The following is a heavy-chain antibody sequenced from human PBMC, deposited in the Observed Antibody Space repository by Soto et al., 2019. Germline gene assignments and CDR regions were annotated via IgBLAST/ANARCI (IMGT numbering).Heavy chain of an antibody. D-gene: IGHD1-26*01. CDR3: ARGGKLGGDLDV. V-gene: IGHV1-69*08. CDR2: IIPILETA. Sequence: QVQLVQSGAEVKKPGSSLKVSCKASGGTFGRYTISWVRQAPGQGLEWMGWIIPILETANYAQKFQGRVTITADTSTSTADLDLSGLKSDDAGVYYCARGGKLGGDLDVWGKGTPVTVSS. J-gene: IGHJ6*04. CDR1: GGTFGRYT.